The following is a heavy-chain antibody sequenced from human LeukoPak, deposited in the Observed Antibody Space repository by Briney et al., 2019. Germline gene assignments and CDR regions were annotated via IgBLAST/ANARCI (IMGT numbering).Heavy chain of an antibody. CDR3: ARDLATYYYDSSGYWDAFDI. CDR2: ISSSSSYI. J-gene: IGHJ3*02. V-gene: IGHV3-21*01. D-gene: IGHD3-22*01. Sequence: GGSLRLSCGASGFTFEDYAMSWVRQAPGKGLEWVSSISSSSSYIYYADSAKGRFTISRDNAKNSLYLQMNSLRAEDTAVYYCARDLATYYYDSSGYWDAFDIWGQGTMVTVSS. CDR1: GFTFEDYA.